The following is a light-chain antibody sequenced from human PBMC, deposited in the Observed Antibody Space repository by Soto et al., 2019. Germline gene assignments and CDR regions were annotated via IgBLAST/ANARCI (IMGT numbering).Light chain of an antibody. V-gene: IGKV3-20*01. CDR1: QSVAGN. Sequence: MTQSPATLSSPPGETPPLSRRASQSVAGNLAWYQQKPGQAPRLLIYGASSRATGIPDRFSGSGSGTDFTLTISRLEPEDFAVYYCQQYGSSPTTFGQGTKVDI. CDR2: GAS. CDR3: QQYGSSPTT. J-gene: IGKJ1*01.